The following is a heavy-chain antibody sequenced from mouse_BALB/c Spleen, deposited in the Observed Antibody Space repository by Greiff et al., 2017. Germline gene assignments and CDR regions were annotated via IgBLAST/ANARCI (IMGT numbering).Heavy chain of an antibody. CDR3: ARSFYDAMDY. Sequence: VQLQQSGAELVRPGTSVKVSCKASGYAFTNYLIEWVKQRPGQGLEWIGVINPGSGGTNYNEKFKGKATLTADKSSSTAYMQLSSLTSDDSAVYFCARSFYDAMDYWGQGTSVTVSS. CDR2: INPGSGGT. J-gene: IGHJ4*01. D-gene: IGHD2-10*01. V-gene: IGHV1-54*01. CDR1: GYAFTNYL.